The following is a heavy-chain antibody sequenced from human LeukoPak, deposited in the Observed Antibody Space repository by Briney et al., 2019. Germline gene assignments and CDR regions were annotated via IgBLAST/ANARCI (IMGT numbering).Heavy chain of an antibody. V-gene: IGHV3-66*01. CDR2: IYSGGNT. CDR1: AFTVSSNY. Sequence: GGSLRLSCAASAFTVSSNYMIWVRQAPGRGLEWVSVIYSGGNTYYADSVKGRFTISRDNSKNTLCLQMNSLRAEDTAVYYCARGLLASALQRRGGYFDYWGQGTLVTVSS. CDR3: ARGLLASALQRRGGYFDY. J-gene: IGHJ4*02. D-gene: IGHD6-13*01.